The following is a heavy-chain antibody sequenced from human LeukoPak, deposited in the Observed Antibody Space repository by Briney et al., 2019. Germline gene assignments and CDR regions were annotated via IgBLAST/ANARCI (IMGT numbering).Heavy chain of an antibody. Sequence: KGGESLKISCKGSGYSFSSYWIAWVRQMPGKGLEWMGIIYPGDSDTRYSPSFQGQVTISADKSISTAYLQWSSLKASDTAMYYCARQAYIYDWVDYWGQGTLVTVSS. D-gene: IGHD5-18*01. V-gene: IGHV5-51*01. CDR2: IYPGDSDT. J-gene: IGHJ4*02. CDR3: ARQAYIYDWVDY. CDR1: GYSFSSYW.